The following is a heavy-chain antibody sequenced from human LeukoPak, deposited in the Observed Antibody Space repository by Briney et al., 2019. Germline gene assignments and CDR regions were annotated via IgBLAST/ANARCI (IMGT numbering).Heavy chain of an antibody. CDR1: GYTLTSYG. Sequence: ASVKVSCKASGYTLTSYGISWVRQAPGQGLEWMGWISAYNGNTNYAQKLQGRVTMTTDTSTSTAYMELRSLRSDDTAVYYCTYSSISSPLYYYYGMDVWGQGTTVTVSS. CDR2: ISAYNGNT. CDR3: TYSSISSPLYYYYGMDV. D-gene: IGHD2-2*01. V-gene: IGHV1-18*01. J-gene: IGHJ6*02.